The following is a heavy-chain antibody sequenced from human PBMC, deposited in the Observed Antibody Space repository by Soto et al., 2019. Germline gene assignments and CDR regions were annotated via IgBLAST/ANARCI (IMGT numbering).Heavy chain of an antibody. CDR2: IFYSGTT. Sequence: KPSETLSLTCTVSGDSISSADYSWSWIRQTPGKGLEWIGHIFYSGTTYYNPSLKSRLTIAVDTSKNHFSLRLTSVTAADTAVYYCARDLWVEPELYYYGMDVWGQGTTVTVSS. D-gene: IGHD1-1*01. J-gene: IGHJ6*02. CDR1: GDSISSADYS. CDR3: ARDLWVEPELYYYGMDV. V-gene: IGHV4-30-4*01.